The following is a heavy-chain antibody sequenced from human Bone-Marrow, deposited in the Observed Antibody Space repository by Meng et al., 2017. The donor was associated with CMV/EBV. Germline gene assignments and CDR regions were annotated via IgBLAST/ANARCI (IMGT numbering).Heavy chain of an antibody. V-gene: IGHV4-39*07. J-gene: IGHJ6*02. CDR3: ARDGRDCSSTSCYQPVYYYGMDV. Sequence: SETLSLTCTVSRGSISSSSHYWGWVRQAPGKGLEWIGSILYGGSTFYNPSLKSRVSISIDVSKNQFSLKLSSVTAADTAVYYCARDGRDCSSTSCYQPVYYYGMDVWGQGTTVTVSS. D-gene: IGHD2-2*01. CDR1: RGSISSSSHY. CDR2: ILYGGST.